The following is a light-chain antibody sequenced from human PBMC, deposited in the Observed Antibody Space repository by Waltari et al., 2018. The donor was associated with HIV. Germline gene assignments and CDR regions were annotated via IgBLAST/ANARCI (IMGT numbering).Light chain of an antibody. V-gene: IGKV3-20*01. CDR2: GAS. Sequence: IVLTQSPGTLSLSPGERATLSCRASQRVGSKYLAWDQQRPAQAPRLLIYGASSRATGIPDSFSGSGSEIDFTLTICRLEPDEFAVYYCQQYGSSGTFGQGTKLEIK. J-gene: IGKJ2*02. CDR3: QQYGSSGT. CDR1: QRVGSKY.